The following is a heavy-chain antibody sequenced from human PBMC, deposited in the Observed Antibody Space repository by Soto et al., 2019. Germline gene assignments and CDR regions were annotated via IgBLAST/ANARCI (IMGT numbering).Heavy chain of an antibody. D-gene: IGHD1-26*01. CDR2: ISGSGGST. CDR3: AKASAPGGTYFPLWF. V-gene: IGHV3-23*01. J-gene: IGHJ4*02. Sequence: VGSVRLSCAASGFTFSSYGMSWVRQAPGKGLEWVSSISGSGGSTYYADSVKGRFTISRDNSKNTLYLQMNSLRAEDTAVYYCAKASAPGGTYFPLWFWGQGTLVTVSS. CDR1: GFTFSSYG.